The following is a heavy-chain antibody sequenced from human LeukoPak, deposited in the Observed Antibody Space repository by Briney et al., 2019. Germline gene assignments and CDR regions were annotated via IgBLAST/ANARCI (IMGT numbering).Heavy chain of an antibody. Sequence: ASVKVSCKASGYTFTSYGISWVRQAPGQGLEWMGWISAYNGNTNYAQKFQGRVTITADESTSTAYMELSSLRSEDTAVYYCARDATYGDYTGQLDYWGQGTLVTVSS. CDR1: GYTFTSYG. V-gene: IGHV1-18*01. J-gene: IGHJ4*02. CDR3: ARDATYGDYTGQLDY. D-gene: IGHD4-17*01. CDR2: ISAYNGNT.